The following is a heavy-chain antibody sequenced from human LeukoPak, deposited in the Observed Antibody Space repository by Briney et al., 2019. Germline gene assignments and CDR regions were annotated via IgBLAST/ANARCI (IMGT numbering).Heavy chain of an antibody. V-gene: IGHV1-8*03. CDR1: GYTFTSYD. CDR3: ARLYSSSWYAPYYYYYMDV. Sequence: ASVKVSCKASGYTFTSYDINWVRQATGQGLEWVGWMNPNSGNTGYAQKFQGRVTITRNTSISTAYMELSSLRSEDTAVYYCARLYSSSWYAPYYYYYMDVWGKGTTVTVSS. CDR2: MNPNSGNT. J-gene: IGHJ6*03. D-gene: IGHD6-13*01.